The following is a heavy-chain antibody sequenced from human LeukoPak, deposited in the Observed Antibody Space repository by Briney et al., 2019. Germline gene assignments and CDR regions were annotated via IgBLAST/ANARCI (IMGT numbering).Heavy chain of an antibody. J-gene: IGHJ4*02. Sequence: PGGSLRLSCAASGFTVSSNYMSWGRQAPGKGLEWVSVIYSGGSTYYADSVKGRFTISRDNSKNTLYLQMNSLRAEDTAVYYCARDRIVGATRDYWGQGTLVTVSS. CDR3: ARDRIVGATRDY. CDR1: GFTVSSNY. D-gene: IGHD1-26*01. CDR2: IYSGGST. V-gene: IGHV3-53*01.